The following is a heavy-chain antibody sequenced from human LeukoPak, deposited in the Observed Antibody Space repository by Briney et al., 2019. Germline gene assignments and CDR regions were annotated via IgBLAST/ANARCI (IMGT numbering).Heavy chain of an antibody. CDR2: ISGSGGST. J-gene: IGHJ6*04. CDR1: GFTFSSYA. Sequence: PGGSLRLSCAAFGFTFSSYAMSWVRQAPGKGLEWVSAISGSGGSTYYADSVKGRFTISRDNSKNTLYLQMNSLRAEDTAVYYCAKDPFSRDTAMVTSVWGKGTTVTVSS. D-gene: IGHD5-18*01. V-gene: IGHV3-23*01. CDR3: AKDPFSRDTAMVTSV.